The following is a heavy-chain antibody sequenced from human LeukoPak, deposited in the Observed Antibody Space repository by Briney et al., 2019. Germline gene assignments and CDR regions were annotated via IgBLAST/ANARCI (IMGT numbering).Heavy chain of an antibody. CDR3: AREVGSYDSSAYYNPFDY. J-gene: IGHJ4*02. CDR2: IKSKTDGGIT. CDR1: GFIFSNAW. D-gene: IGHD3-22*01. Sequence: GGSLRLSCAASGFIFSNAWMSWVRQAPGKGLEWVGRIKSKTDGGITDYAAPVKGRFTISRDDSKNTLYLQLNSLSAEDTAVYYCAREVGSYDSSAYYNPFDYWGQGTLVTVSS. V-gene: IGHV3-15*01.